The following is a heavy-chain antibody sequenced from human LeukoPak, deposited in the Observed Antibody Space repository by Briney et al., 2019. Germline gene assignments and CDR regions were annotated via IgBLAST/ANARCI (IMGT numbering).Heavy chain of an antibody. CDR2: IIPIFGTA. Sequence: ASVKVSCKASGGTFSSYAISWVRQAPGQGLEWMGGIIPIFGTANYAQKFQGRATITADESTSTAYMELSSLRSEDTAVYYCARLMVVPAAIEDYWGQGTLVTVSS. V-gene: IGHV1-69*13. J-gene: IGHJ4*02. CDR3: ARLMVVPAAIEDY. D-gene: IGHD2-2*02. CDR1: GGTFSSYA.